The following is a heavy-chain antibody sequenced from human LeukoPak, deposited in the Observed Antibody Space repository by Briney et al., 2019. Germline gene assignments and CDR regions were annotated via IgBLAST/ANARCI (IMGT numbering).Heavy chain of an antibody. J-gene: IGHJ4*02. D-gene: IGHD3-10*01. V-gene: IGHV3-11*05. CDR2: ISSSSSYT. CDR3: ARAYGSGSHGY. CDR1: GLSFSDYY. Sequence: PGGSLRLSCAASGLSFSDYYMSCMRQAPGKGLEWVSYISSSSSYTNYADSVKGRFTISRDNAKNSLYLQMDSLRDDDTAVYYCARAYGSGSHGYWGQGTLVTVSS.